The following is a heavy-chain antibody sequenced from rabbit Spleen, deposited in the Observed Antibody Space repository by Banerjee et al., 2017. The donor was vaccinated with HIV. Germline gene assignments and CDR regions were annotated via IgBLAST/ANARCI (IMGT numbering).Heavy chain of an antibody. CDR2: IYTGSSGNT. J-gene: IGHJ6*01. V-gene: IGHV1S45*01. CDR1: GFTFSNYW. CDR3: ARGIPYGYSGDSYPPYGMDL. Sequence: QEQLEESGGGLVKPEGSLTLTCKASGFTFSNYWIYWVRQAPGKGLEWIGCIYTGSSGNTYYASWAKGRFTISKTSSTTVTLQMTSLAAADTATCFCARGIPYGYSGDSYPPYGMDLWGPGTLVTVS. D-gene: IGHD6-1*01.